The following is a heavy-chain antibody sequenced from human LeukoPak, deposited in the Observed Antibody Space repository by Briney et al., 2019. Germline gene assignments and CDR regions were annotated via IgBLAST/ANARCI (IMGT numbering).Heavy chain of an antibody. CDR1: GFTFSSYA. V-gene: IGHV3-23*01. Sequence: PGGSLRLSCAASGFTFSSYAMSWVRQAPGKGLEWVSGISGMGGSTYYADSVKGRFTISRDNSKNTLYLQMNSLRAEDTAVYYCARESSVVAAMRGYGAFDIWGLGTMVTVSS. CDR3: ARESSVVAAMRGYGAFDI. CDR2: ISGMGGST. D-gene: IGHD2-15*01. J-gene: IGHJ3*02.